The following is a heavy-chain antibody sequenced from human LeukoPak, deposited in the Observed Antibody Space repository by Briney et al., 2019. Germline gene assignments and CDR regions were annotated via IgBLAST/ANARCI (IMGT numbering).Heavy chain of an antibody. Sequence: PGRSLRLSCAASGFTFSKYVLSWVRQAPGKGLEWVSEISGIGDKTYYADSAKGRLTIFRENSKTTVNLQMNSLRVEDTAMYYCAKVFSYRGDDAFDIWGQGTMVTVSS. V-gene: IGHV3-23*01. CDR1: GFTFSKYV. J-gene: IGHJ3*02. CDR2: ISGIGDKT. CDR3: AKVFSYRGDDAFDI. D-gene: IGHD5-12*01.